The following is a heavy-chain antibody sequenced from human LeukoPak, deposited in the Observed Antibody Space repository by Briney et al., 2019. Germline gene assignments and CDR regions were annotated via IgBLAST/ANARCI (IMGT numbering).Heavy chain of an antibody. CDR2: VSNSGGNT. V-gene: IGHV3-23*01. J-gene: IGHJ4*02. CDR3: AKGTSTVTTVDY. D-gene: IGHD4-17*01. CDR1: GFTFINYA. Sequence: GGSLRLSCAASGFTFINYAMSWVRQAAGKGLEWVSSVSNSGGNTYYADSVKGRFTISRDNSKNTLYLQMHSLRAEDTAVYYCAKGTSTVTTVDYWGQGTLVTVSS.